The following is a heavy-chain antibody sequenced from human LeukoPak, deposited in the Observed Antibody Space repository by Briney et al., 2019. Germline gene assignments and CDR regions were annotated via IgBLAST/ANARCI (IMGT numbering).Heavy chain of an antibody. J-gene: IGHJ4*02. V-gene: IGHV3-48*01. Sequence: GGSLRLSCAASGFTFSTYSMNWVRQAPGKGLEWVSYISSSTISYADSVKGRFTISRDNAKTSLYLQMNSLRAEDTAVYYCARDWSYSFDYWGQGTLVTVSS. CDR2: ISSSTI. CDR1: GFTFSTYS. D-gene: IGHD3-10*01. CDR3: ARDWSYSFDY.